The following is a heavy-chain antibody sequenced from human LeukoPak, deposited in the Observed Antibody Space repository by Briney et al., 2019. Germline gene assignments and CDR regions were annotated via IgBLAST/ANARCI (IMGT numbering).Heavy chain of an antibody. D-gene: IGHD5-12*01. V-gene: IGHV1-69*13. Sequence: SVKVSCKASGGTFSSYAISWVRQAPGQGLEXXXXIIPIFGTANYTQKFQGRVTITADESTNTAYMELSSLRSEDTAVDYCARLAFRGYGRFDPWGQGTTVTVSS. J-gene: IGHJ5*02. CDR1: GGTFSSYA. CDR2: IIPIFGTA. CDR3: ARLAFRGYGRFDP.